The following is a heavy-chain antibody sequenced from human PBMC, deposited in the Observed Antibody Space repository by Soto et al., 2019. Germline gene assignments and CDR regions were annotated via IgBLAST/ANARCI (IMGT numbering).Heavy chain of an antibody. Sequence: GASVKVSCKASGYTFTSYAMHWVRQAPGQRLEWMGWINAGNGNTKYSQKFQGRVTITRDTSASTAYMELSSLRSEDTAVYYCARDMNVDIVATGLGGYWGQGTLVNVSS. CDR1: GYTFTSYA. V-gene: IGHV1-3*01. CDR2: INAGNGNT. J-gene: IGHJ4*02. D-gene: IGHD5-12*01. CDR3: ARDMNVDIVATGLGGY.